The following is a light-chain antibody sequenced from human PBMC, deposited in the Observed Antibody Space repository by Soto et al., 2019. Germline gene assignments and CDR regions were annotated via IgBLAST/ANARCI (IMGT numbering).Light chain of an antibody. CDR2: LHRDGSH. CDR1: SGHSDYA. Sequence: QPVLTQSPSASASLGASVKLTCTLSSGHSDYAIAWHQQQPDKGPRYLMKLHRDGSHNRGDGIPDRFSGSNSGTERYLIISSRQSDDEADYYCQTWDTVVVFGGGTKVTVL. CDR3: QTWDTVVV. V-gene: IGLV4-69*01. J-gene: IGLJ2*01.